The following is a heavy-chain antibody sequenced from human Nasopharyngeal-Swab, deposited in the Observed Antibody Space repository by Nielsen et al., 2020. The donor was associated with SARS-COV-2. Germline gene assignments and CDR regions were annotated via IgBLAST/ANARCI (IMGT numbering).Heavy chain of an antibody. Sequence: RQAPGKGLEWIGSIYYSGSTYYNPSLKSRVTISVDTSKNQFPLKLSSVTAADTAVYYCARGPQGGSRRPYYFDYWGQGTLVTVSS. J-gene: IGHJ4*02. V-gene: IGHV4-39*01. CDR2: IYYSGST. D-gene: IGHD1-26*01. CDR3: ARGPQGGSRRPYYFDY.